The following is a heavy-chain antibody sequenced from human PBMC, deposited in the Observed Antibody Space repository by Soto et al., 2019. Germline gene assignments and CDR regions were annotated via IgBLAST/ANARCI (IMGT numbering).Heavy chain of an antibody. D-gene: IGHD4-17*01. CDR2: VGVGGDT. CDR1: GFIFSNYD. V-gene: IGHV3-13*01. Sequence: EVQLVESGGGLVQPGGSLRLSCAASGFIFSNYDMHWVRQVTGKGLEWVSSVGVGGDTYYAGSVKGRFTIYRENAKNSFYLQMNSLRAEDTAVYYCARYFGDYSGNWFDPWGQGTLVTVSS. J-gene: IGHJ5*02. CDR3: ARYFGDYSGNWFDP.